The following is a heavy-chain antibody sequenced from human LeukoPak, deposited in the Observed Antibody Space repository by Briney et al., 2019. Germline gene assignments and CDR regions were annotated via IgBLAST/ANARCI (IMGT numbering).Heavy chain of an antibody. CDR3: ARYYDSSGYWSPPHFDY. CDR1: GDSLSGTSFY. V-gene: IGHV4-61*01. D-gene: IGHD3-22*01. J-gene: IGHJ4*02. Sequence: PSETLSLTCTVSGDSLSGTSFYWSWIRQPPGKGLQYIGFIQYSGSTNYNPSLKSRVTISEEQSKNPFSLKLSSVTAADTAVYYWARYYDSSGYWSPPHFDYWGQGTLVTVSS. CDR2: IQYSGST.